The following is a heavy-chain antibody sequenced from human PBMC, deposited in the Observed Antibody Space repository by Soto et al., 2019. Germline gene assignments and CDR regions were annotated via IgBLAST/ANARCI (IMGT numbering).Heavy chain of an antibody. J-gene: IGHJ6*02. Sequence: PGGSLRLSCAASGFTFSSYDMHWVRQATGKGLEWVSAIGTAGDTYYPGSVKGRFTISRENAKNSLYLQMNSLRAEDTAVYYCARDGPTRWDYYYGMDVWGQGTTVTVSS. D-gene: IGHD5-12*01. CDR3: ARDGPTRWDYYYGMDV. V-gene: IGHV3-13*01. CDR2: IGTAGDT. CDR1: GFTFSSYD.